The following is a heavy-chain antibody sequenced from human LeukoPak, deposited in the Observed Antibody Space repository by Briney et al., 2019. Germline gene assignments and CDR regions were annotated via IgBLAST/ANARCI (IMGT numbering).Heavy chain of an antibody. Sequence: PGGSLRLSCAASGFTFSGYWMSWVRQAPGKGLEWVANIKQDGSEKYYVDSVKGRFTISRDNAKNSLYLQMNSLRAEDTAVYYCARATFGVVTTASYYYYYYMDVWGKGTTVTVSS. J-gene: IGHJ6*03. D-gene: IGHD3-3*01. CDR3: ARATFGVVTTASYYYYYYMDV. CDR1: GFTFSGYW. V-gene: IGHV3-7*01. CDR2: IKQDGSEK.